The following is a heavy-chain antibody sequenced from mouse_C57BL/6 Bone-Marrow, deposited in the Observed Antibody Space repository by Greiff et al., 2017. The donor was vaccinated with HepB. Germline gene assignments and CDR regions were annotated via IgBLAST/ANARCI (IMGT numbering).Heavy chain of an antibody. CDR2: INPNNGGT. Sequence: EVQLQQSGPELVKPGASVKMSCKASGYTFTDYNMHWVKQSHGKSLEWIGYINPNNGGTSYNQKFKGKATLTVNKSSSTAYMEIRSLTSEDSAVYYCARGYGSSGNFFDYWGQGTTLTVSS. CDR3: ARGYGSSGNFFDY. J-gene: IGHJ2*01. V-gene: IGHV1-22*01. D-gene: IGHD1-1*01. CDR1: GYTFTDYN.